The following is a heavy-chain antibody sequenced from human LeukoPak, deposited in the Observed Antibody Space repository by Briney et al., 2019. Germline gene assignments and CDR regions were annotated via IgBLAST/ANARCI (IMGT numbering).Heavy chain of an antibody. J-gene: IGHJ4*02. CDR2: ISAYNGDT. V-gene: IGHV1-18*01. CDR1: GFTFTNYG. D-gene: IGHD6-13*01. CDR3: ARIAERQLAYFDY. Sequence: SVXVSCKXSGFTFTNYGFTWVRQAPGQGLEWMGWISAYNGDTNYAQKLQGRVTMTTDTSTGTAYMELRSLRSDDTAVYYCARIAERQLAYFDYWGQGTLVTVSS.